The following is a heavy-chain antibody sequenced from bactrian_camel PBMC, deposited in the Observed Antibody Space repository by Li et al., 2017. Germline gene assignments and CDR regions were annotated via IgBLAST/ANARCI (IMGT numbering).Heavy chain of an antibody. CDR1: GYTFNTYS. D-gene: IGHD3*01. Sequence: QVQLVESGGGSALAGGSVRLSCAASGYTFNTYSWFRQAPGQEREGVAAIDTGDGSTYYLNSVEGRFTISSDNAKNTVYLQMNSLKSEDTALYFCATGEGFDCSGAYCSLHYWGQGTQVTVS. CDR3: ATGEGFDCSGAYCSLHY. J-gene: IGHJ4*01. V-gene: IGHV3S1*01. CDR2: IDTGDGST.